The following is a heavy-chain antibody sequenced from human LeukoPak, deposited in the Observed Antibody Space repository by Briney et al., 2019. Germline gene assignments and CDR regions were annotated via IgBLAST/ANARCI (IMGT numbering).Heavy chain of an antibody. CDR2: ISVYNGNT. CDR3: ARESTSWSFEY. Sequence: ASVKVSCKASVYTFSRYGINWVRQAPGQGLEWMGWISVYNGNTDYSQRLQGRITMTADTSTSTAFMELTSLRSDDTAVYFCARESTSWSFEYWGQGTQVTVS. D-gene: IGHD6-13*01. J-gene: IGHJ4*02. V-gene: IGHV1-18*01. CDR1: VYTFSRYG.